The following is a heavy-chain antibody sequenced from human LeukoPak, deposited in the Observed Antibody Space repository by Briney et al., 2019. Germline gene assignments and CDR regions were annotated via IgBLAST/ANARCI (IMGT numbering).Heavy chain of an antibody. V-gene: IGHV3-30*01. J-gene: IGHJ4*02. CDR2: ISYDGSNK. CDR1: GFTLSSYA. Sequence: GGSLRLSCAASGFTLSSYAMHWVRQAPGKGLERVAVISYDGSNKYYADSVKGRFTISRDNSKNTLYLQMNSLRAEDTAVYYCARGYCSSTSCPNDYWGQGTLVTVSS. CDR3: ARGYCSSTSCPNDY. D-gene: IGHD2-2*01.